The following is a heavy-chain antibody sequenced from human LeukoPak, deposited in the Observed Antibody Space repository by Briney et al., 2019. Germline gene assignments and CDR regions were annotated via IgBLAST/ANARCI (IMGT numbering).Heavy chain of an antibody. D-gene: IGHD5-18*01. J-gene: IGHJ4*02. V-gene: IGHV1-18*01. CDR1: GDTFNTHG. CDR3: ARDRSPAPGRSYGRGHFDY. CDR2: ISGYNGKT. Sequence: ASVKVSCKAAGNSGDTFNTHGVSWVRQAPGQGLEWLGWISGYNGKTNYAQKFQGRVTMTTEKSTTTAYMELTSLRFDDTAVYYCARDRSPAPGRSYGRGHFDYWGQGTLVTVSS.